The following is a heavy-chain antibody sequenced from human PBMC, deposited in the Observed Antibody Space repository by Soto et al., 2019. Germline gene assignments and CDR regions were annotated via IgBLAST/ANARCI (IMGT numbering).Heavy chain of an antibody. CDR3: ASEYSSSSWFDP. CDR2: INYSGST. Sequence: SETLSLTCTVSGGSISSSSYYWGWIRQPPGKGLEWIGSINYSGSTNYNPPLKSRVTISVDTSKNQFSLKLSSVTAAGTAVYYCASEYSSSSWFDPWGQGALVTVSS. CDR1: GGSISSSSYY. J-gene: IGHJ5*02. D-gene: IGHD6-6*01. V-gene: IGHV4-39*07.